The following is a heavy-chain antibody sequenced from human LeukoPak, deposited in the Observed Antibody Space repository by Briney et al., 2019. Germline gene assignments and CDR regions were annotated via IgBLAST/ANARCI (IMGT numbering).Heavy chain of an antibody. Sequence: GGSLRLSCTASGFTFGDYAMSWVRQAPGKGLEWVGFIRSKAYGGTTEYAASVKGRFTISRDDSKGNAYLQMNSLKTEDTAVYYCTRDLGYSSSSFGMDVWGQGTTVTVSS. CDR1: GFTFGDYA. CDR2: IRSKAYGGTT. V-gene: IGHV3-49*04. J-gene: IGHJ6*02. D-gene: IGHD6-6*01. CDR3: TRDLGYSSSSFGMDV.